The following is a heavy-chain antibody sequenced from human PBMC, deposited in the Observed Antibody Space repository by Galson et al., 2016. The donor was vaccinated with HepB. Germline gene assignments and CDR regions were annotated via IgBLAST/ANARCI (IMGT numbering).Heavy chain of an antibody. CDR3: ARAAIIPGARMVFDP. CDR2: IYHTGTS. Sequence: SLTCAVYGASISDSNWWTWVRQVPGKGLEWIGEIYHTGTSNNNPFLSSRFTLSVDKSRNQFSLNVTSVTAADTAVYYCARAAIIPGARMVFDPWGQGILVTVSS. J-gene: IGHJ5*02. CDR1: GASISDSNW. V-gene: IGHV4-4*02. D-gene: IGHD2-2*01.